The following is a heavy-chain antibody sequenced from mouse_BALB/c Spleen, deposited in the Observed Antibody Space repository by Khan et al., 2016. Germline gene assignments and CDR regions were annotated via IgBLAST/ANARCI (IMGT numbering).Heavy chain of an antibody. J-gene: IGHJ1*01. V-gene: IGHV3-2*02. Sequence: EVQLVESGPGLVKPSQSLSLTCTVTGYSITSDYAWNCIRQFPGNKLEWMGYIRYSGSSTYNPSLKSRISTTRDTSKNQFFLQLYSVTTEDTATYYCTGSPTATRYFDVWGAGTTVTVSS. CDR3: TGSPTATRYFDV. CDR1: GYSITSDYA. CDR2: IRYSGSS. D-gene: IGHD1-2*01.